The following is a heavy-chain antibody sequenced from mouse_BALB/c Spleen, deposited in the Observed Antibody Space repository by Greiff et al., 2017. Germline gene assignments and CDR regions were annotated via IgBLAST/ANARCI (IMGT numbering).Heavy chain of an antibody. CDR2: ISNGGGST. D-gene: IGHD2-4*01. CDR3: ARQEGLRGFAY. CDR1: GFTFSSYT. J-gene: IGHJ3*01. V-gene: IGHV5-12-2*01. Sequence: EVKLVESGGGLVQPGGSLKLSCAASGFTFSSYTMSWVRQTPEKRLEWVAYISNGGGSTYYPDTVKGRFTISRDNAKNTLYLQMSSLKSEDTAMYYCARQEGLRGFAYWGQGTLVTVSA.